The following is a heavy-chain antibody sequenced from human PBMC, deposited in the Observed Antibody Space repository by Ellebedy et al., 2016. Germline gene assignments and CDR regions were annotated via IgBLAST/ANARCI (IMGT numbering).Heavy chain of an antibody. Sequence: SETLSLXXTVSGDSINRGTYYWSWIRQAAGKGLEWIGRISTSGSANYNPSLKSRVTMSVDMSNNHFSLELSSVTAADTAVYYCATLTIPGGSDSWGQGVLVTVSS. J-gene: IGHJ4*02. CDR1: GDSINRGTYY. CDR2: ISTSGSA. CDR3: ATLTIPGGSDS. V-gene: IGHV4-61*02. D-gene: IGHD3-3*01.